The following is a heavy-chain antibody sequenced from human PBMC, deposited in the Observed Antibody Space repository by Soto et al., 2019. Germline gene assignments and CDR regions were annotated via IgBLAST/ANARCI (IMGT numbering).Heavy chain of an antibody. V-gene: IGHV3-9*01. D-gene: IGHD3-22*01. CDR2: ISWNSGSI. CDR3: AKDRSNYYDSSETYWYFDL. Sequence: PGGSLRLSCAASGFTFDDYAMHWVRQAPGKGLEWVSGISWNSGSIGYADSVKGRFTISRDNAKNSLYLQMNSLRAEDTALYYCAKDRSNYYDSSETYWYFDLWGRGTLGTVSS. J-gene: IGHJ2*01. CDR1: GFTFDDYA.